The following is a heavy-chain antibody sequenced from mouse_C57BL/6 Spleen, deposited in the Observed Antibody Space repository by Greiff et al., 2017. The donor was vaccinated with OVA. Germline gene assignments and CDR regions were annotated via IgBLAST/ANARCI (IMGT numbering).Heavy chain of an antibody. J-gene: IGHJ1*03. CDR2: ISSGSSTI. D-gene: IGHD1-1*01. CDR1: GFTFSDYG. Sequence: VQLKESGGGLVKPGGSLKLSCAASGFTFSDYGMHWVRQAPEKGLAWVAYISSGSSTIYYADTVKGRFTISRDNAKNTLFLQMTSLRSEDTAMYYCARGGYYYGSSYDWYFDVWGTGTTVTVSS. CDR3: ARGGYYYGSSYDWYFDV. V-gene: IGHV5-17*01.